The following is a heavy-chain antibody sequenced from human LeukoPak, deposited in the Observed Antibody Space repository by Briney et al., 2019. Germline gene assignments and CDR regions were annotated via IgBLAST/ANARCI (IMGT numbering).Heavy chain of an antibody. V-gene: IGHV3-7*01. Sequence: GGSLRLSCAASGFTFSDYCMNWVRQAPGKGLEWVAILKQDGSEILYVDSVKGRFTISRDNAKNSLYLQMNSLRAEDTAVYYCAGGAGWSIDYWGQGTLVTVSS. J-gene: IGHJ4*02. CDR3: AGGAGWSIDY. CDR1: GFTFSDYC. D-gene: IGHD2-15*01. CDR2: LKQDGSEI.